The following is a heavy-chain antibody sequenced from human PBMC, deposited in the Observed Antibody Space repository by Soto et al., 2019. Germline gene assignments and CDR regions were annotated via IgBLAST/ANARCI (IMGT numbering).Heavy chain of an antibody. V-gene: IGHV3-9*01. J-gene: IGHJ3*02. CDR1: GFTFDDYA. D-gene: IGHD2-8*01. CDR2: ISWNSGSI. Sequence: EVQLVESGGGLVQPGRSLRLSCAASGFTFDDYAMHWVRQAPGKGLEWVSGISWNSGSIGYADSVKGRFTISRDNAKNFLYMQMNSLSAEDTAWYYGEKDLGYCTNVVCFAFDIWGKGTMVTVST. CDR3: EKDLGYCTNVVCFAFDI.